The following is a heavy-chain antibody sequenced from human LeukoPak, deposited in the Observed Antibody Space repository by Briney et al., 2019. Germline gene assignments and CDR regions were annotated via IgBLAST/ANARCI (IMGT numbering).Heavy chain of an antibody. V-gene: IGHV4-59*08. J-gene: IGHJ2*01. Sequence: SETLSLTCTVSVGSISGYYWSWIRQPPGKGLEWIGYMYYSGNTNYNPSLKSRLTTSLDTSKNQFSLKLSSVTAADTAVHYCARAVGVGRGTYFDLWGRGTLVTVSS. CDR1: VGSISGYY. CDR3: ARAVGVGRGTYFDL. D-gene: IGHD1-1*01. CDR2: MYYSGNT.